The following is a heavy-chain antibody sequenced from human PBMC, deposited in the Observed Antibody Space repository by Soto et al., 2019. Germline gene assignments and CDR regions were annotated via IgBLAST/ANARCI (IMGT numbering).Heavy chain of an antibody. V-gene: IGHV3-74*01. Sequence: PGGSRRLSCAASGFSFGSQWMYWVRQSPGKGPVWVSYINNDGSRIGYADSVKGRFTISRDNAKNTLYLQMNSLRVEDTAVYYCVKDIRWGRGTLVTVS. J-gene: IGHJ4*02. CDR2: INNDGSRI. CDR1: GFSFGSQW. CDR3: VKDIR.